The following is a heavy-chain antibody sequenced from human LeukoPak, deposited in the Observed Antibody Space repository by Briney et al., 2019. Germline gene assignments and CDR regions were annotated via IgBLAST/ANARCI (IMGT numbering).Heavy chain of an antibody. V-gene: IGHV3-30*04. J-gene: IGHJ4*02. CDR1: GFTFSSYA. CDR3: ARDPLDSSGYYFDY. CDR2: ISYDGSNK. Sequence: GRSLRLSCAAPGFTFSSYAMHWVRQAPGKGLEWVAVISYDGSNKYYADSVKGRFTISRDNSKNTLYLQMNSLRAEDTAVYYCARDPLDSSGYYFDYWGQGTLVTVSS. D-gene: IGHD3-22*01.